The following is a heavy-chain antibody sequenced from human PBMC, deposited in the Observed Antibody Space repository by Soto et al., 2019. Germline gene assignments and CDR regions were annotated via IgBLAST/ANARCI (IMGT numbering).Heavy chain of an antibody. CDR1: GFTFSSYG. CDR2: TWYDGSNK. J-gene: IGHJ4*02. CDR3: ARQPDCSSTSCYGAVDY. V-gene: IGHV3-33*01. Sequence: GGSLRLSCAASGFTFSSYGMHWVRQAPGKGLEWVAVTWYDGSNKYYADSVKGRFTISRDNSKNTLYLQMNSLRAEDTAVYYCARQPDCSSTSCYGAVDYWGQGTLVTVSS. D-gene: IGHD2-2*01.